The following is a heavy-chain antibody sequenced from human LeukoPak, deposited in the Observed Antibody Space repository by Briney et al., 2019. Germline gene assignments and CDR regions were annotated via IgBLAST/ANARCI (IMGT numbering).Heavy chain of an antibody. CDR1: GYTFTGYY. J-gene: IGHJ4*02. V-gene: IGHV1-18*04. CDR3: ARDPLRFGELLGYFDY. CDR2: ISAYNGNT. D-gene: IGHD3-10*01. Sequence: ASVKVSCKASGYTFTGYYMHWVRQAPGQGLEWMGWISAYNGNTNYAQKFQGRVTMTTDTSTSTAYMDLRSLRSDDTAVYYCARDPLRFGELLGYFDYWGQGTLVTVSS.